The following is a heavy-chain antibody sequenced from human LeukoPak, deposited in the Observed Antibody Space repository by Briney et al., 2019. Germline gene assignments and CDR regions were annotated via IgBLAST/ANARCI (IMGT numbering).Heavy chain of an antibody. Sequence: SETLSPTCAVYGGSFSGYYWSWIRQPPGKGLEWIGEINHSGSTNYNPSLKSRVTISVDTSKNQFSLKLSSVTAADTAVYYCARGGGYSYGYYYYYGMDVWGQGTTVTVSS. CDR2: INHSGST. V-gene: IGHV4-34*01. CDR3: ARGGGYSYGYYYYYGMDV. CDR1: GGSFSGYY. D-gene: IGHD5-18*01. J-gene: IGHJ6*02.